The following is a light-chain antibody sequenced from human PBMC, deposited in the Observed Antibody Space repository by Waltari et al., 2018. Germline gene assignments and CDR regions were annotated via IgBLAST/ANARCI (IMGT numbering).Light chain of an antibody. J-gene: IGLJ1*01. CDR3: SSYAGSSNV. V-gene: IGLV2-8*01. Sequence: QSALTQPPSASGSPGESVTISCIGTNNDIGAYNYVTWHRQYPGRAPKTIIYEVYNRSSGSPDRFSPSKSSNTASLTSSGLQPDDEADYYCSSYAGSSNVFGTGTTVTV. CDR2: EVY. CDR1: NNDIGAYNY.